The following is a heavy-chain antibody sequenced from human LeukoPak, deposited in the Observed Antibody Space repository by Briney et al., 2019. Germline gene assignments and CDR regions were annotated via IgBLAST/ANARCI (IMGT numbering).Heavy chain of an antibody. D-gene: IGHD5-12*01. V-gene: IGHV3-30*04. CDR3: AKEAYSGYEKYYFDY. CDR2: ISYDGSNK. CDR1: GFTFSSYA. Sequence: PGGSLRLSCAASGFTFSSYAMHWVRQAPGKGLEWVAVISYDGSNKYYADSVKGRFTISRDNSKNTLYLQMNSLRAEDTAVYYCAKEAYSGYEKYYFDYWGQGTLVTVSS. J-gene: IGHJ4*02.